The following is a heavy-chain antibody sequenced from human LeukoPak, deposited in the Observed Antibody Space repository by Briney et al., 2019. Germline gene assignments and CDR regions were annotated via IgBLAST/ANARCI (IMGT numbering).Heavy chain of an antibody. Sequence: ASVKVSCKASGYTFTGYYMHWVRQAPGQGLEWMGRINPNSGDTNYAQKFQGRVTMTRDTSISTAYMELSRLRSDDTAVYYCARAGITIFGVVTTDYYYGMDVWGQGTTVTVSS. CDR2: INPNSGDT. D-gene: IGHD3-3*01. V-gene: IGHV1-2*06. CDR1: GYTFTGYY. J-gene: IGHJ6*02. CDR3: ARAGITIFGVVTTDYYYGMDV.